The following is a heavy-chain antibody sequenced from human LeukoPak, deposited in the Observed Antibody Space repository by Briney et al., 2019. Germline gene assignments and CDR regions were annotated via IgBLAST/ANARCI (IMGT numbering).Heavy chain of an antibody. V-gene: IGHV3-74*01. D-gene: IGHD1-26*01. CDR3: ARGLYSRSSYTKGY. CDR1: GFTFSSYW. Sequence: GGSLRLSCAASGFTFSSYWMHWVRQVPGKGLVWGSRIDSDGSRTTYADSVKGRFTISRDNAKNTLYLQMNSLRAEDTAVYYCARGLYSRSSYTKGYWGQGTLVTVSS. J-gene: IGHJ4*02. CDR2: IDSDGSRT.